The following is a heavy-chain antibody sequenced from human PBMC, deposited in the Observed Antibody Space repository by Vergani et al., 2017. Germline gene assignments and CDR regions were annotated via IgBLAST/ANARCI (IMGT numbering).Heavy chain of an antibody. CDR2: IYTSGST. CDR1: GGSFSGYY. D-gene: IGHD5-12*01. Sequence: VQLQQWGAGLLKPSETLSLTCAVYGGSFSGYYWSWIRQPAGKGLEWIGRIYTSGSTNYNPSLKSRVTISVDTSKNQFSLKLSSVTAADTAVYYCARWLRTGFDYWGQGTLVTVSS. J-gene: IGHJ4*02. CDR3: ARWLRTGFDY. V-gene: IGHV4-59*10.